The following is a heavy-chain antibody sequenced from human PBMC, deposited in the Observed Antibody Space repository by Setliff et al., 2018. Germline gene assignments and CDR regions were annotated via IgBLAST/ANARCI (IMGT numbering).Heavy chain of an antibody. V-gene: IGHV7-4-1*02. CDR1: GYTFTAYA. CDR3: ARLSIKSGGGPYYNYYYMDV. D-gene: IGHD3-16*01. CDR2: INTNTGNP. J-gene: IGHJ6*03. Sequence: ASVKVSCKPSGYTFTAYAISWMRQAPGQGLEWMGWINTNTGNPSYAQDFTGRFVFSLDTSVSTAYLEISSLKAEDTAVYYCARLSIKSGGGPYYNYYYMDVWGKGTTVTVSS.